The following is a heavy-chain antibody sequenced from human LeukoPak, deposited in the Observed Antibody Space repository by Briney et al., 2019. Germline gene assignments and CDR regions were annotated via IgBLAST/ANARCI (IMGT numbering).Heavy chain of an antibody. Sequence: QPGGSLRLSCAASGFTFSSYAMSRVRQAPGKGLEWVSAISGSGGSTYYADSVKGRFTISRDNSKNTLYLQMNSLRAEDTAVYYCAKAVLYSSGLFDYWGQGTLVTVSS. V-gene: IGHV3-23*01. CDR2: ISGSGGST. J-gene: IGHJ4*02. CDR3: AKAVLYSSGLFDY. D-gene: IGHD6-19*01. CDR1: GFTFSSYA.